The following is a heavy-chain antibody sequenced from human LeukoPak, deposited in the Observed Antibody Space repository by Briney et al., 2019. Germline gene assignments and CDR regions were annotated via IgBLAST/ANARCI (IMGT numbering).Heavy chain of an antibody. J-gene: IGHJ2*01. CDR2: ISYDGSNK. CDR3: ARDLGLDL. Sequence: GGSLRLSCAASGFTFSSYAMHWVRQAPGKGLEWVAVISYDGSNKYYADSVKGRFTISRDNSKNTLYLQMNSLRAEDTAVYYCARDLGLDLWGRGTLVTVSS. CDR1: GFTFSSYA. V-gene: IGHV3-30-3*01.